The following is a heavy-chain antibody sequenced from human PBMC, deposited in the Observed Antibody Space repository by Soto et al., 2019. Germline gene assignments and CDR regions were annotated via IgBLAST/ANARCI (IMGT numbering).Heavy chain of an antibody. J-gene: IGHJ4*02. Sequence: ASVKVACKASGGTFSSYAIIWVRQAPGQGLEWMGGIIPIFGTANYAQKFQGRVTITADESTSTAYMELSSLRSEDTAVYYCARGDFWSGYYLLDYWGQGTLVTVSS. CDR2: IIPIFGTA. CDR3: ARGDFWSGYYLLDY. D-gene: IGHD3-3*01. V-gene: IGHV1-69*13. CDR1: GGTFSSYA.